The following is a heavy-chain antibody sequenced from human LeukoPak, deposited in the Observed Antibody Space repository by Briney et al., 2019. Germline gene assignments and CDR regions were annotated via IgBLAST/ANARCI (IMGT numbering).Heavy chain of an antibody. J-gene: IGHJ4*02. CDR1: GFTFNNYA. V-gene: IGHV3-23*01. D-gene: IGHD6-19*01. Sequence: GGSLRLSCSVSGFTFNNYAINWVRQAPGKGLEWVSGTSGSGSTTYYADSVKGRFTISRDNSKNTLYLQMNNLRGEDTAVYFCAKDSRPTIAVAGFDYWGQGTLVTVSS. CDR2: TSGSGSTT. CDR3: AKDSRPTIAVAGFDY.